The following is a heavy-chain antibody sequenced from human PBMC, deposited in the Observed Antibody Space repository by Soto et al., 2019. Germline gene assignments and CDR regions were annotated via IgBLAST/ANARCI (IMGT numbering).Heavy chain of an antibody. CDR1: GFTFSSYG. Sequence: GGSLRLSCAASGFTFSSYGMHWVRQAPGKGLEWVAAISYDGSNKYYADSVKGRFTISRDNSKDTLYLQMNSLRAEDTAVYYCAKSAGVNYYYGMDVWGQGTTVTVSS. V-gene: IGHV3-30*18. D-gene: IGHD7-27*01. CDR2: ISYDGSNK. J-gene: IGHJ6*02. CDR3: AKSAGVNYYYGMDV.